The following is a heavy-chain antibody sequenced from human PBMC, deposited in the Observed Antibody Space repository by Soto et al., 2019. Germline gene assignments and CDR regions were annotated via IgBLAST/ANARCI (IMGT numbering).Heavy chain of an antibody. J-gene: IGHJ5*02. CDR1: GGSISSGDYY. CDR2: IYYSGST. Sequence: QVQLQESGPGLVKPSQTLSLTCTVSGGSISSGDYYWSWIRQHPGKGLEWIGYIYYSGSTYYNPSLKSRVTISVDTSKDRFSLKLSSVTAADPAVYYCAKWWSGSRQGFDPWGQGTLVTVSS. D-gene: IGHD3-3*01. V-gene: IGHV4-31*03. CDR3: AKWWSGSRQGFDP.